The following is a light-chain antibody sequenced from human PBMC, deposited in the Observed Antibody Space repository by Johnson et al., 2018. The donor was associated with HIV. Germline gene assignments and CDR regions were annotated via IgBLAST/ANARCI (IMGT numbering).Light chain of an antibody. Sequence: QAVLTQPPSVSAAPGQKVTISCSGSSSNIGNNYVSWYQQLPGTAPKLLIYDNNKRPSGIPDRFSGSKSGTSATLGITGLQTGDEADYYCGTLDSSLSAGWVFGTGTKVTVL. V-gene: IGLV1-51*01. CDR3: GTLDSSLSAGWV. CDR2: DNN. CDR1: SSNIGNNY. J-gene: IGLJ1*01.